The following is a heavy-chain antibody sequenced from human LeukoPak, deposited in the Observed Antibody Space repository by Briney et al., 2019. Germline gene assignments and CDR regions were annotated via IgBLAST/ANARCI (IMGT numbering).Heavy chain of an antibody. V-gene: IGHV1-2*02. J-gene: IGHJ5*02. CDR2: INTNSGGT. D-gene: IGHD2-15*01. CDR1: GYTFTGYY. Sequence: ASVKVSCKASGYTFTGYYMHWVRQAPGQGLEWMGWINTNSGGTNYAQKFQGRVTMTRDTSISTAYMELSRLRSDDTAVYYCAREGQYCSGGSCYSVSESWFDPWGQGTLVTVSS. CDR3: AREGQYCSGGSCYSVSESWFDP.